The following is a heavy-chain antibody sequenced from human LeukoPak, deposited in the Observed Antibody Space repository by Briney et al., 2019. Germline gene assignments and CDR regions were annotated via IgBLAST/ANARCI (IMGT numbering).Heavy chain of an antibody. V-gene: IGHV1-2*02. CDR3: ATRTVPTAIHSAFDI. J-gene: IGHJ3*02. CDR2: INPDSGFT. Sequence: ASVKVSCKTSGYTFTDDYMHWVRQAPGQGLEFMGWINPDSGFTNYARKFQGRVTMTEDISTDTAYMELSSLRSDDTAMYYCATRTVPTAIHSAFDIWGQGTMVTVSS. D-gene: IGHD2-2*02. CDR1: GYTFTDDY.